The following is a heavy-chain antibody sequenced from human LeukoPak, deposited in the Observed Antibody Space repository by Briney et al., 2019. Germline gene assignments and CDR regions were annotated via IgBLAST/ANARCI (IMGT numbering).Heavy chain of an antibody. CDR2: ISSGVTTE. CDR1: GFPFKSYA. J-gene: IGHJ5*02. Sequence: GGSLRLSCAASGFPFKSYAMSWVRQAPGKGLEWISYISSGVTTESYADSVKGRFTISRDDARDSLYLQMESLRAEDTAVYYCARFNLGWLDPWGQGALVTVSS. CDR3: ARFNLGWLDP. D-gene: IGHD1-20*01. V-gene: IGHV3-48*01.